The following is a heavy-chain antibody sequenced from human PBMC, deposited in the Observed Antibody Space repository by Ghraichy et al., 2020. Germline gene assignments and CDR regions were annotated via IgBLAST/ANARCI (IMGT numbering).Heavy chain of an antibody. CDR1: GFTFSSYS. CDR3: ARNGDREFYYQYYGMDV. V-gene: IGHV3-48*01. CDR2: ISGSSSAI. J-gene: IGHJ6*02. Sequence: GGSLRLSCAASGFTFSSYSMNWVRQAPGKGLEWVSYISGSSSAIYYADSVKGRFTISRDNAKNSLYLQMNSLRAEDTAVYYCARNGDREFYYQYYGMDVWGQGTTVSVSS. D-gene: IGHD4-17*01.